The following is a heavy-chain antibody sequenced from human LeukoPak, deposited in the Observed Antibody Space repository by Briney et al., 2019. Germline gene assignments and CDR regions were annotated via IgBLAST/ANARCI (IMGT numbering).Heavy chain of an antibody. D-gene: IGHD6-19*01. CDR3: TRGSSGRRDY. Sequence: ASVKVSCKASGYTFTTCDINWVRQAPGQGLEWMGWMNPNNGNTGYAQSFQGRVTMTRDTSISTAYMELSNLRSEDTAIYYCTRGSSGRRDYWGQGTLVTVSS. J-gene: IGHJ4*02. V-gene: IGHV1-8*01. CDR2: MNPNNGNT. CDR1: GYTFTTCD.